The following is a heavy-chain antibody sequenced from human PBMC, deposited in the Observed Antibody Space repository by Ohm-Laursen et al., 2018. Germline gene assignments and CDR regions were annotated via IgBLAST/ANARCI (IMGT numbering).Heavy chain of an antibody. V-gene: IGHV3-21*01. D-gene: IGHD3-10*01. CDR3: ARDPLSGVYYYYGMDV. CDR1: GFTFSSYS. J-gene: IGHJ6*02. Sequence: GSLRLSCAASGFTFSSYSMNWVRQAPGKGLEWVSSISSSSSYIYYADSVKGRFTISRDNAKNSLYLQMNSLRAEDTAVYYCARDPLSGVYYYYGMDVWGQGTTVTVSS. CDR2: ISSSSSYI.